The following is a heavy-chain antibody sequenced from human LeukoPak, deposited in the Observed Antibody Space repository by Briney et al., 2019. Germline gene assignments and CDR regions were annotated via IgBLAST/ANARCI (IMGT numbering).Heavy chain of an antibody. Sequence: PSETLSLTCTVSGGSISGYYWSWIRQPPGKGLEWVGYIYYSGSTNYNPSLKSRVTLSLDTSKSQFSLKVNSVTAADTAVYYCARSSEAPSTFDYWGLGTLVTVSS. CDR3: ARSSEAPSTFDY. CDR2: IYYSGST. V-gene: IGHV4-59*13. D-gene: IGHD3-3*02. CDR1: GGSISGYY. J-gene: IGHJ4*02.